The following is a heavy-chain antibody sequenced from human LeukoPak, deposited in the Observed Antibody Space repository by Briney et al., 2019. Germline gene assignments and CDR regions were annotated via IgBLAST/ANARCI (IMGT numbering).Heavy chain of an antibody. CDR2: ISSGGSTI. D-gene: IGHD3-10*01. V-gene: IGHV3-11*04. CDR3: AKGVRYYMDV. CDR1: GFTFSDYY. Sequence: GGSLRLSCATSGFTFSDYYMTWMRQAPGKGLEWVSYISSGGSTIYYADSVKGRFTISRDNSKNTLYLQMNSLRAEDTAVYYCAKGVRYYMDVWGKGTTVTISS. J-gene: IGHJ6*03.